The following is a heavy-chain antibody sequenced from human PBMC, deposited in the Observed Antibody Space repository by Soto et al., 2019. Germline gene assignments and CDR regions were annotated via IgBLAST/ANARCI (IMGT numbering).Heavy chain of an antibody. V-gene: IGHV3-9*01. Sequence: PGGSLRLSCAASGVTFDDLAMHWVRQAPGKGLEWVSGISWNSGSIDYADSVKGRFTISRDNAKNSLYLQMNSLRAEDTAVYYCARDPLYSSGWVYNWFDPWGQGTLVTVSS. J-gene: IGHJ5*02. CDR1: GVTFDDLA. CDR2: ISWNSGSI. D-gene: IGHD6-19*01. CDR3: ARDPLYSSGWVYNWFDP.